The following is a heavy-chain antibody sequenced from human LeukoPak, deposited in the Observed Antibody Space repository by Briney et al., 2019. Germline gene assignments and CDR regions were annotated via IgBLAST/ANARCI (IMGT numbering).Heavy chain of an antibody. CDR1: GFKFSHYA. D-gene: IGHD4-11*01. Sequence: GGSLRLSCAASGFKFSHYAMSWVRQAPGKGLVWVSSVSGRGDYTSYADSVKGRFSISRDNSKNTLYLQMNSLRAEDTAVYYCAKEATTVITPYYYYYYMDVWGKGTTVTVSS. V-gene: IGHV3-23*01. J-gene: IGHJ6*03. CDR2: VSGRGDYT. CDR3: AKEATTVITPYYYYYYMDV.